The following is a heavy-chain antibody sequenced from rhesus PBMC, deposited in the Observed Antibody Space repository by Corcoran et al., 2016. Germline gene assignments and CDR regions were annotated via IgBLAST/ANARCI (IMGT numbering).Heavy chain of an antibody. J-gene: IGHJ4*01. V-gene: IGHV4-169*02. Sequence: QLQLQESGPGLVKPSETLSVTCAVSGGSISSSYWSWIRQAPGKGRELLGYIYGRGSRTNYNPSLKSRVTLAVDTSKNQLSLKLCSVTAADTAVYYCASGGYYSGSFDYWGQGVLVTVSS. D-gene: IGHD3-16*01. CDR3: ASGGYYSGSFDY. CDR1: GGSISSSY. CDR2: IYGRGSRT.